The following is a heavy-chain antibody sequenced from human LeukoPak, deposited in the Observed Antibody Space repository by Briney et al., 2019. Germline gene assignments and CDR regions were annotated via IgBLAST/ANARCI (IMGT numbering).Heavy chain of an antibody. CDR3: ARDRMVRGVIMGIHGMDV. CDR2: IWYDGSNK. D-gene: IGHD3-10*01. Sequence: PGRSLRLSCVASGFTFRSYAMHWVRQAPGKGLEWVAVIWYDGSNKYYADSVKGRFTISRDNSKNTLYLQMNSLRAEDTAVYYCARDRMVRGVIMGIHGMDVWGQGTTVTVSS. J-gene: IGHJ6*02. CDR1: GFTFRSYA. V-gene: IGHV3-33*08.